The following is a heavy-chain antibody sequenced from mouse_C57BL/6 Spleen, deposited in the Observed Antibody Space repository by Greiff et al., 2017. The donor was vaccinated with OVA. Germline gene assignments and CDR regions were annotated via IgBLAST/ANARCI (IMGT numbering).Heavy chain of an antibody. J-gene: IGHJ3*01. D-gene: IGHD2-4*01. CDR2: ISSGGDYI. V-gene: IGHV5-9-1*02. Sequence: EVMLVESGEGLVKPGGSLKLSCAASGFTFSSYAMYWVRQTPEKRLEWVAYISSGGDYIYYADTVQGRFTISRDNARNTLYLQMSSLKSEDTAMYYCTRDRGNYDAWFAYWGQGTLVTVSA. CDR1: GFTFSSYA. CDR3: TRDRGNYDAWFAY.